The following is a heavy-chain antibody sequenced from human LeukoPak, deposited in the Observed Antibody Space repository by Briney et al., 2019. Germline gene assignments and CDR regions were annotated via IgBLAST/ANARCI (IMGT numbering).Heavy chain of an antibody. CDR3: AKQGYYDSSGYKRWFDP. D-gene: IGHD3-22*01. V-gene: IGHV3-9*01. CDR2: ISWNSGSI. J-gene: IGHJ5*02. CDR1: GFTFDDYA. Sequence: GRSLRLSCAASGFTFDDYAMHWVRQAPGKGLEWVSGISWNSGSIGYADSVKGRFNISRDNAKNCLYLQMNSLRAEDTALYYCAKQGYYDSSGYKRWFDPWGQGTLVTVSS.